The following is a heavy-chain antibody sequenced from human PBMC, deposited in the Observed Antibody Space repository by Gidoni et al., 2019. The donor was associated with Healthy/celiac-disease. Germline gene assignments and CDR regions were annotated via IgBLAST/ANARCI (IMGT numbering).Heavy chain of an antibody. CDR2: INAGNGNT. CDR1: GYTFTIYA. V-gene: IGHV1-3*01. CDR3: ARDYDFWSGSFPNMGFDP. J-gene: IGHJ5*02. Sequence: QVQLVQSGAEVKKPGASVKVSCKASGYTFTIYAMHWVGQAPGQRREWMGWINAGNGNTKYSQKFQGRVTITRDTSASTAYMELSSLRSEGTAVYYCARDYDFWSGSFPNMGFDPWGQGTLVTVSS. D-gene: IGHD3-3*01.